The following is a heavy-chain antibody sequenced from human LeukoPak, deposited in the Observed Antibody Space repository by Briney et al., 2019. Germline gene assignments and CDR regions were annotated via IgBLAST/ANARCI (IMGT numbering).Heavy chain of an antibody. V-gene: IGHV3-30*18. J-gene: IGHJ4*02. CDR2: ISYDGSNK. CDR3: AKDYLGGSGSYPDY. Sequence: PGRSLRLSCAASGFTFSSYGMHWVRQAPGKGLEWVAVISYDGSNKYYADSVKGRFTISRDNSKNTLYLQMNSLRAEDTAVYYCAKDYLGGSGSYPDYWGQGTLVTVSS. D-gene: IGHD3-10*01. CDR1: GFTFSSYG.